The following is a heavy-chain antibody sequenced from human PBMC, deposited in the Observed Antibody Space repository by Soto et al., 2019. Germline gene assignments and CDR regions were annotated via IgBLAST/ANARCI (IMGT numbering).Heavy chain of an antibody. CDR2: IYYSGST. CDR3: ARGSYDFWSGYYIAY. CDR1: GGSISSYY. V-gene: IGHV4-59*01. D-gene: IGHD3-3*01. Sequence: SETLSLTCTVSGGSISSYYLSWIRQPPGKGLEWIGYIYYSGSTNYNPSLKSRVTISVDTSKNQFSLKLSSVTAADTAVYYCARGSYDFWSGYYIAYWGQGTLVTVSS. J-gene: IGHJ4*02.